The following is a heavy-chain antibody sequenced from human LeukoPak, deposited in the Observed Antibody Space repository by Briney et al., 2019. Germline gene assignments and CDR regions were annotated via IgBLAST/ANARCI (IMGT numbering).Heavy chain of an antibody. CDR2: IIPIFGAA. Sequence: SVRVSCKASGGTFSSYAISWVRQAPGQGLEWMGGIIPIFGAANYAQKFQGRVTITTDESTSTAYMELSSLRSEDTAVYYCARETWLQPTDAFDIWGQGTMVTVSS. V-gene: IGHV1-69*05. J-gene: IGHJ3*02. CDR1: GGTFSSYA. D-gene: IGHD5-18*01. CDR3: ARETWLQPTDAFDI.